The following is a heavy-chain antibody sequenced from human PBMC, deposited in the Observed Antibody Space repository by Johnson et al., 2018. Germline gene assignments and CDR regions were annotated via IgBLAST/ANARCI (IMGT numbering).Heavy chain of an antibody. CDR2: TRWHSNSK. CDR3: ARDFCGGDCRGHGLQV. CDR1: GITFEDYA. Sequence: VQLGQAGGGLVQPGRSLRLSCVVSGITFEDYAMHWVRQAPGKGLEWVSGTRWHSNSKTYAASVKDQFTVPGDNAKNSLYLQMNSLIPEDTALYYCARDFCGGDCRGHGLQVWGKGTTVTVSS. V-gene: IGHV3-9*01. D-gene: IGHD2-21*02. J-gene: IGHJ6*04.